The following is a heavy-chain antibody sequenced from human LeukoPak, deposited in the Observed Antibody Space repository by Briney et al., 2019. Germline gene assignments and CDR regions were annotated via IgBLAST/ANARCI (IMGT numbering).Heavy chain of an antibody. CDR2: ISSSGSTI. D-gene: IGHD1-26*01. J-gene: IGHJ4*02. V-gene: IGHV3-48*03. CDR3: ARDGVGADGIDY. Sequence: PGGSLRLSCAASGFTFSSYEMNWVRRAPGKGLEWVSYISSSGSTIYYADSVRGRFTISRDNAKNSLYLQMNSLRVEDTAVYYCARDGVGADGIDYWGQGTLVTVSS. CDR1: GFTFSSYE.